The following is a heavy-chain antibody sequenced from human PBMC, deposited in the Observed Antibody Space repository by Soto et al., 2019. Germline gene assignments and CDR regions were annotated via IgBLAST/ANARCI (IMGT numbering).Heavy chain of an antibody. CDR1: GVSIHNSHSF. CDR3: GRVVEGATRHTDPDS. Sequence: SETLSVTCTVSGVSIHNSHSFWAWIRQPPGKGLQFIASVYHNGGAHYNSSLKSRVTISVDTANNQVSLRMRSLTAADTAFYYCGRVVEGATRHTDPDSWGQGILVTVS. CDR2: VYHNGGA. D-gene: IGHD2-15*01. J-gene: IGHJ5*01. V-gene: IGHV4-39*01.